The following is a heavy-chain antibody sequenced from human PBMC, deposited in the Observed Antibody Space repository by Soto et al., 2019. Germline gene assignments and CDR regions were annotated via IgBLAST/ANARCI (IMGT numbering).Heavy chain of an antibody. D-gene: IGHD4-17*01. J-gene: IGHJ6*02. Sequence: QVQLVQSGAEVKKPGASVKVSYVASGYTFTDHYIHWVRQAPGQGLERMGWINPHSGDTIYAQKFQGRVTLTRDTSISTAYMELSRLRSDDTAVYYCARGRTVNFYGMDVWGQGTTVPVSS. V-gene: IGHV1-2*02. CDR1: GYTFTDHY. CDR2: INPHSGDT. CDR3: ARGRTVNFYGMDV.